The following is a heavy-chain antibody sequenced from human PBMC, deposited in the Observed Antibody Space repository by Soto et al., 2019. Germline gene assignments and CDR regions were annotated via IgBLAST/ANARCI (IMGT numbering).Heavy chain of an antibody. CDR1: GFTFSRYG. V-gene: IGHV3-30*18. CDR3: AKETIQVGGPNYFDY. J-gene: IGHJ4*02. D-gene: IGHD1-1*01. CDR2: ISWDGLAQ. Sequence: GGSLRLSCEASGFTFSRYGMHWVRQAPGMGLEWVAVISWDGLAQYYGDSVKGRFTISRDNSQSTLYLQMNSLRTEDTAIYYCAKETIQVGGPNYFDYWGQGVLVTVSS.